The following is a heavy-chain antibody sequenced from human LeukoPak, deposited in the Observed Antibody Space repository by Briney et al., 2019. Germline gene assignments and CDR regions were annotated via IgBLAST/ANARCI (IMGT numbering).Heavy chain of an antibody. CDR3: ARLGYSSGNWFDP. CDR1: GGSISSSSYY. D-gene: IGHD6-19*01. V-gene: IGHV4-39*01. Sequence: SETLSLTCTVSGGSISSSSYYWGWIRQPPGKGLEWIGSIYFRGSTYYNPSLKSRVTISVDTSKNQFSLKLSSVTAADTAVYYCARLGYSSGNWFDPWGQGTLVTASS. CDR2: IYFRGST. J-gene: IGHJ5*02.